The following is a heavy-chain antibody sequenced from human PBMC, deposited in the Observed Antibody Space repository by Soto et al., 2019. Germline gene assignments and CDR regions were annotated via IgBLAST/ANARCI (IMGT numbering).Heavy chain of an antibody. D-gene: IGHD2-8*01. CDR2: IWYDGSNK. J-gene: IGHJ4*02. V-gene: IGHV3-33*01. Sequence: QVQLVESGGGVVQPGRSLRLSCAASGFTFSSYGMHWVRQAPGKGLEWVAVIWYDGSNKYYADSVKGRFTISRDNSKNTLYLQMNSLRAEDTAVYYCARSPPPATKPFDYWGQGTLVTVSS. CDR3: ARSPPPATKPFDY. CDR1: GFTFSSYG.